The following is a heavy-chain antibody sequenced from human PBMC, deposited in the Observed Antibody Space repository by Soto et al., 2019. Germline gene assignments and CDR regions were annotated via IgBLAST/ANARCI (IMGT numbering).Heavy chain of an antibody. CDR3: AKTESFNGYDNAFDC. CDR2: MSRTGDNT. J-gene: IGHJ4*02. D-gene: IGHD3-9*01. CDR1: GFTFSINA. V-gene: IGHV3-23*01. Sequence: PGGSLRLSWAASGFTFSINAMTWVRQSPGKGLEWVSSMSRTGDNTYYADSVKGRFAISRDNPKNTVYLKMNSLKSGDTALYYCAKTESFNGYDNAFDCWGQGTRVTVSS.